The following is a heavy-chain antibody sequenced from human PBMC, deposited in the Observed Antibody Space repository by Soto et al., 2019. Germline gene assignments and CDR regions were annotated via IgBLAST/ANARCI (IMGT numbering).Heavy chain of an antibody. J-gene: IGHJ4*02. CDR1: GGTFSSYI. CDR2: IIPILGIA. CDR3: ARFPQTAIVGAAYFDY. D-gene: IGHD1-26*01. V-gene: IGHV1-69*02. Sequence: QVQLVQSGAEVKKPGSSVKVSCKASGGTFSSYIISWVRQAPGQGLEWMGRIIPILGIANYAQKFQGRVTFTADKSTSTAYMELSSPGSEDTAVYYCARFPQTAIVGAAYFDYWGQGTLVTVSS.